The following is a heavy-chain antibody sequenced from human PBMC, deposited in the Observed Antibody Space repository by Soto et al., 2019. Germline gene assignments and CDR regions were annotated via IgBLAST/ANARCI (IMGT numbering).Heavy chain of an antibody. CDR3: ARHHGPTTSENWFDP. Sequence: QVHLVQSGVEVKTPGASVKVSCQASGYTFFTYDISWVRQAPEQGLEWMGWISTYSGDTKYAQKFQGRVTMTTDTSTTTAYRELRSLRSDDTAVYYCARHHGPTTSENWFDPWGQGTLVTVSS. CDR2: ISTYSGDT. J-gene: IGHJ5*02. V-gene: IGHV1-18*01. CDR1: GYTFFTYD. D-gene: IGHD5-12*01.